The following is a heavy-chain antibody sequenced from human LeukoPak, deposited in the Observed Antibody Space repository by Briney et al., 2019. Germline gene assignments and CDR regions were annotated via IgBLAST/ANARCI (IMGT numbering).Heavy chain of an antibody. CDR1: GGSISGSTYY. D-gene: IGHD6-19*01. CDR3: SIVAGGY. Sequence: SETLSLTCTVSGGSISGSTYYWGWLRQPPGKGLEWLGGIYYSGGTYYNPSLKSRVTISVDTSKNQFSLKLSSVTAADTAVYYCSIVAGGYWGRGTLVTVSS. V-gene: IGHV4-39*01. J-gene: IGHJ4*02. CDR2: IYYSGGT.